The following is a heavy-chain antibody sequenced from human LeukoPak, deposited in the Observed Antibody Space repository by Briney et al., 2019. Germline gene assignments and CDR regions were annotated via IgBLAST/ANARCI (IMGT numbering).Heavy chain of an antibody. CDR3: ASSDS. CDR2: MRYDGSNE. D-gene: IGHD3-10*01. CDR1: GFTFSSYG. J-gene: IGHJ4*02. V-gene: IGHV3-30*02. Sequence: GGSLRLSCAASGFTFSSYGMHWVRQAPGKGLEWVAFMRYDGSNEYYADSVKGRFTISRDNSKNSLYLQMNSLRAEDTAVYYCASSDSWGQGTLVTVSS.